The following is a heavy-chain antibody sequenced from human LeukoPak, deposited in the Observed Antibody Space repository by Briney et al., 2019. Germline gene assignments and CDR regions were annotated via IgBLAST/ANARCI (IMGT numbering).Heavy chain of an antibody. CDR1: GGSFSGYS. CDR3: ARGSNRNGPDY. Sequence: PSETLSLTCAVYGGSFSGYSWSWIRQPPGKGLEWIGEINHSGSTNYNPSLKSRVTISVDTSKNQFSLKLSSVTAADTAVYYCARGSNRNGPDYWGQGTLVTVSS. J-gene: IGHJ4*02. V-gene: IGHV4-34*01. D-gene: IGHD1-14*01. CDR2: INHSGST.